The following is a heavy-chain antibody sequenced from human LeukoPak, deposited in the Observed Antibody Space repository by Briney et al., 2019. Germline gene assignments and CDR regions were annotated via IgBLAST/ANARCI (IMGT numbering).Heavy chain of an antibody. D-gene: IGHD6-13*01. CDR2: MNPNSGNT. J-gene: IGHJ4*02. Sequence: ASVKVSCKASGYTFTSYDINWVRQATGQGLEWMGWMNPNSGNTGYAQKFQGGVTMTRNTSISTAYMELSSLRSEDTAVYYCARGQASSWYYFDYWGQGTLVTVSS. CDR1: GYTFTSYD. V-gene: IGHV1-8*01. CDR3: ARGQASSWYYFDY.